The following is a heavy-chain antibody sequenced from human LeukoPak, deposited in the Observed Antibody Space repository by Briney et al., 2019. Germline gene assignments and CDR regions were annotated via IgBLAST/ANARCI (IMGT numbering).Heavy chain of an antibody. J-gene: IGHJ1*01. CDR3: ARGARQQLTPGYFQH. V-gene: IGHV1-69*04. CDR1: GGTFSSYA. D-gene: IGHD6-13*01. CDR2: IIPILGIA. Sequence: SVKVSCKASGGTFSSYAISWVRQAPGQGLEWMGRIIPILGIANYAQKFQGRVTITADKSTSTAYMELSSLRSEDTAVYYCARGARQQLTPGYFQHWGQGTLVTVSS.